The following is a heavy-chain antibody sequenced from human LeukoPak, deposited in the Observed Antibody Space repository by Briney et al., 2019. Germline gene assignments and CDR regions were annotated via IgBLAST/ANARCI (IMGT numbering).Heavy chain of an antibody. D-gene: IGHD5-18*01. CDR1: GGSISSYY. CDR2: IYYSGST. Sequence: SETLSLTCTVSGGSISSYYWSWIRQPPGKGLEWIGYIYYSGSTNYNPSLKSRVTISVDTSKNQFSLKLSSVTAADTAVYYCARHGIVPGYSYGHGAYSDYWGQGTLVTVSS. V-gene: IGHV4-59*08. CDR3: ARHGIVPGYSYGHGAYSDY. J-gene: IGHJ4*02.